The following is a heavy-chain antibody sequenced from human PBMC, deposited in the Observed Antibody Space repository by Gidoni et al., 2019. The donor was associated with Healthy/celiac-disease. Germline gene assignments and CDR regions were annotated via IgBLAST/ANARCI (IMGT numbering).Heavy chain of an antibody. D-gene: IGHD6-13*01. CDR1: GYTFTSYA. CDR3: ASKYSSSWYRGGGFDY. Sequence: QVQLVQSGAEVKKPGASVTVSCKASGYTFTSYAMHWVRQAPGQRLEWMGWINAGNGNTKYSQKFQGRVTITRDTSASTDYMELSSLRSEDTAVYYCASKYSSSWYRGGGFDYWGQGTLVTVSS. J-gene: IGHJ4*02. V-gene: IGHV1-3*01. CDR2: INAGNGNT.